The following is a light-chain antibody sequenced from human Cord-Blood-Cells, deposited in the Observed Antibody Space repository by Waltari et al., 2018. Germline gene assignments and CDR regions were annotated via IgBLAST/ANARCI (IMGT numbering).Light chain of an antibody. J-gene: IGKJ1*01. V-gene: IGKV2-28*01. Sequence: DIVMTQSPLSLPVTPGEPASLSCRYSQSLLHSNGYNYLDWYLQKPGQSPQLLIYLGSNRASGVPDRFSGSGSGTDFTLKISRVEAEDVGVYYCMQALQTPRTFGQGTKVEIK. CDR1: QSLLHSNGYNY. CDR2: LGS. CDR3: MQALQTPRT.